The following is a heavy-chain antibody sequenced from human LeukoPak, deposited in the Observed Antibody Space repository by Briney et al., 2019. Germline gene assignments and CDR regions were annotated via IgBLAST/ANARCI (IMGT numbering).Heavy chain of an antibody. CDR1: GFTFSSYW. V-gene: IGHV3-74*01. Sequence: GGSLRLSCAASGFTFSSYWMHWVRQAPGKGLVWVSRITSDGSTTSYADSVKGRFTISRDNAKNTLYLQMNSLRVEDTAAYCARGNSHAFDIWGQGTMVTVSS. CDR3: ARGNSHAFDI. D-gene: IGHD3-10*01. CDR2: ITSDGSTT. J-gene: IGHJ3*02.